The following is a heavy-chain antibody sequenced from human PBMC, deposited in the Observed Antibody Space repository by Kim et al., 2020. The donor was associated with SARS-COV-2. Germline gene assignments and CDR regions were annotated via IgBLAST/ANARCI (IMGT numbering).Heavy chain of an antibody. V-gene: IGHV2-5*01. CDR3: AHRRWQPGIFDY. Sequence: RYSPSLKSRLTITKDTSKNQVVLTMTNMDPVDTATYYCAHRRWQPGIFDYWGQGTLVTVSS. J-gene: IGHJ4*02.